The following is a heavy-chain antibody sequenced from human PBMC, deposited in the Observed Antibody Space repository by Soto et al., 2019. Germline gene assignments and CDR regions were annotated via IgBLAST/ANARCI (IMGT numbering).Heavy chain of an antibody. D-gene: IGHD5-12*01. CDR3: ARGGHGYNDDY. V-gene: IGHV1-46*01. J-gene: IGHJ4*02. CDR2: VNPTGGSP. Sequence: ASVKVSCKTSGYDFTRYFIHWVRQAPGQGLEWMVKVNPTGGSPTFGQKFQGRVTVTTDTSTSTVYMELSSLRSDDTAVYYCARGGHGYNDDYWGQGTLVTVSS. CDR1: GYDFTRYF.